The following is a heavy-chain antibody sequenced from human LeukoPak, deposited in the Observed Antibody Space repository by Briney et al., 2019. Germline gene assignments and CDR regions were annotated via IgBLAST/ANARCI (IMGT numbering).Heavy chain of an antibody. CDR1: GFTFSSYE. CDR3: ARDGTPNYSSGWVYMDV. D-gene: IGHD6-25*01. Sequence: GGSLRLSCVASGFTFSSYEMNWVRQAPGKWLEWLSYIGSSDSTTHYADSVKGRFTISRDNAKNSLYSQMNSLRVEDTAVYYCARDGTPNYSSGWVYMDVWGEGTTVTISS. CDR2: IGSSDSTT. J-gene: IGHJ6*03. V-gene: IGHV3-48*03.